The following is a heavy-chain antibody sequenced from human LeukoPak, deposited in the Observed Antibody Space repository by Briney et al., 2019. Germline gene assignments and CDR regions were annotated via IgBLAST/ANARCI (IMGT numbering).Heavy chain of an antibody. CDR1: GFTFSSYG. D-gene: IGHD6-13*01. CDR2: IWYDGSNK. Sequence: GGSLRLSCAASGFTFSSYGMHWVRQAPGKGLEWVAVIWYDGSNKYYADSVKGRFTISRDNSKNTLYLQMNSLRAEDTAVYYCARDGTESSSWYKGYNWFDPWGQGTLVTVSS. CDR3: ARDGTESSSWYKGYNWFDP. J-gene: IGHJ5*02. V-gene: IGHV3-33*01.